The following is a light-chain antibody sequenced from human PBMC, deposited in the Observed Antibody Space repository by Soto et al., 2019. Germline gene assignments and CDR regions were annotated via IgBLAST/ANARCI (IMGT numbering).Light chain of an antibody. CDR2: EVS. CDR1: SSDVGSYNF. J-gene: IGLJ3*02. V-gene: IGLV2-23*02. Sequence: ALTQPASVSGSPGQSIIISCTGTSSDVGSYNFVSWYQQHPGKAPKLMIYEVSKRPSGVSNRFSGSKSGNTASLTISGLQPEDEADYYCCSYAGNSGVFGGGTKVTVL. CDR3: CSYAGNSGV.